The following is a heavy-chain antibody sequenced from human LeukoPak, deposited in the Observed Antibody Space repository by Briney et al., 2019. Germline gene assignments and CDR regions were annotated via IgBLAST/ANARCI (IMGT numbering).Heavy chain of an antibody. CDR3: AREVQLWLEGGDY. CDR2: INPNSGGT. J-gene: IGHJ4*02. V-gene: IGHV1-2*02. Sequence: ASVKVSCKASGYTCTGYYMHWGRQAPGQGLELMGWINPNSGGTNYAQKFQGRVTMTRDTSISTAYMELSRLRSDDTAVYYCAREVQLWLEGGDYWGQGTLVTVSS. CDR1: GYTCTGYY. D-gene: IGHD5-18*01.